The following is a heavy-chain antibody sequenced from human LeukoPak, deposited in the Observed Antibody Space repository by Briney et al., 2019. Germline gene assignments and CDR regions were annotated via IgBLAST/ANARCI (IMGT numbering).Heavy chain of an antibody. CDR1: GFTFSSYA. D-gene: IGHD1-26*01. Sequence: GTSLRLSCAASGFTFSSYAMHWVRQAPGKGLEWVAVISYDGGNKYHADSVKGRFTISRDNSKNTLYLQINSLRAEDTAVYYCARSMYSAKSPAFDYWGQGTLVTVSS. V-gene: IGHV3-30*14. J-gene: IGHJ4*02. CDR2: ISYDGGNK. CDR3: ARSMYSAKSPAFDY.